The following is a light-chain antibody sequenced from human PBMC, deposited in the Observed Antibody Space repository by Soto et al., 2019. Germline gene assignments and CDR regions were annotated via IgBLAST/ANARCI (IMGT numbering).Light chain of an antibody. CDR3: SSYTTSITLYV. J-gene: IGLJ1*01. CDR1: SSDVGSYNL. V-gene: IGLV2-14*02. Sequence: QSVLTQPASVSGSPGQSITISCTGTSSDVGSYNLVSWYQQHPGKAPKVMIYEGGKRPSGVSDLFSGSKSGNTASLTISGLQAEDEADYYCSSYTTSITLYVFGTGTKVTVL. CDR2: EGG.